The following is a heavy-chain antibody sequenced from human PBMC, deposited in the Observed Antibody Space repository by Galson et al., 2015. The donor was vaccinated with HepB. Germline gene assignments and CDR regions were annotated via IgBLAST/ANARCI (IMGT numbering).Heavy chain of an antibody. CDR3: ARDGTVIAAAGTFAVYYYYGMDV. Sequence: SLRLSCAASGFTFSSYGMHWVRQAPGKGLEWEAVIWYDGNNKYYADSVKGRFTISRDNSKNTLYLQMNSLRAEDTAVYYCARDGTVIAAAGTFAVYYYYGMDVWGQGTTVTVSS. J-gene: IGHJ6*02. CDR2: IWYDGNNK. V-gene: IGHV3-33*01. D-gene: IGHD6-13*01. CDR1: GFTFSSYG.